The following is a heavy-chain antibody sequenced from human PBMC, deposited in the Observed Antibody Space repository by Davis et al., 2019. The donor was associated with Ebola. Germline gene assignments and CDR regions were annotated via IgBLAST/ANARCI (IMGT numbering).Heavy chain of an antibody. CDR3: ARRNGDYLRLDS. Sequence: SETLSLTCTVSAGSISNYYWTRIRHAPGKGLEWIAYVYYSGYANYNPSLKSRVTISLDTSMTRFSLRLNSVTAADTAVYYCARRNGDYLRLDSCGQGALVTVSS. V-gene: IGHV4-59*01. D-gene: IGHD4-17*01. CDR1: AGSISNYY. CDR2: VYYSGYA. J-gene: IGHJ4*02.